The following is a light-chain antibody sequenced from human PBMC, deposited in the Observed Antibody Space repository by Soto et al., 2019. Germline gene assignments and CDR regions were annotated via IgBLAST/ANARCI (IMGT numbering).Light chain of an antibody. V-gene: IGKV1-39*01. CDR3: QQSYTTPRT. CDR2: GAA. J-gene: IGKJ1*01. CDR1: QSISSY. Sequence: DIQMTQSPSSLSASVGDRVTITCRASQSISSYLNWYQQKPGKAPKLLIYGAASLQSGFPSRFKGSRSGTDFTLTISSLQPGDFATYYCQQSYTTPRTLGQGTTVDIK.